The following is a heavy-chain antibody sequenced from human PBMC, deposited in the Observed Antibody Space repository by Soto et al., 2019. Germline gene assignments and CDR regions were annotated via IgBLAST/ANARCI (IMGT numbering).Heavy chain of an antibody. CDR3: ASGYCSGGSCYSPAMSPDY. CDR1: GFTFSSYA. V-gene: IGHV3-30-3*01. CDR2: ISYDGSNK. D-gene: IGHD2-15*01. J-gene: IGHJ4*02. Sequence: QVQLVESGGGVVQPGRSLRLSCAASGFTFSSYAIHWVRQAPGKGLEWVAVISYDGSNKYYADSVKGRFTISRDNSKNTLYLQMNSLRAEDTAVYYCASGYCSGGSCYSPAMSPDYWGQGTLVTVSS.